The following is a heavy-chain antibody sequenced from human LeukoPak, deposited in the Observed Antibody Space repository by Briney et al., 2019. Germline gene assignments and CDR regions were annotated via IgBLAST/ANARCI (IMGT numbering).Heavy chain of an antibody. J-gene: IGHJ4*02. CDR3: ANGGAGYCSSTSCYVGPKGFDY. CDR1: GFTFSSYG. D-gene: IGHD2-2*01. CDR2: ISYDGSNK. Sequence: PGGSLRLSCAASGFTFSSYGMHWVRQAPGKGLEWVAVISYDGSNKYYADSVKGRFTISRDNSKNTLYLQMNSLRAEDTAVYYCANGGAGYCSSTSCYVGPKGFDYWGQGTLVTVSS. V-gene: IGHV3-30*18.